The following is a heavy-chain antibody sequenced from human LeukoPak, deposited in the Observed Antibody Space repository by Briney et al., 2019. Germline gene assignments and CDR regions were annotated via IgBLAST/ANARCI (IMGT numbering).Heavy chain of an antibody. CDR2: ISSNSGYI. CDR3: ARAHCSGGSCYCSDY. Sequence: GGSLRLSCEASGFTFSSYSMSWVRQAPGKGLEWVSFISSNSGYIYYADSVKGRFTISRDNAKNLLYLQMNSLRAGDTAVYYCARAHCSGGSCYCSDYWGQGTLVTVSS. CDR1: GFTFSSYS. V-gene: IGHV3-21*01. D-gene: IGHD2-15*01. J-gene: IGHJ4*02.